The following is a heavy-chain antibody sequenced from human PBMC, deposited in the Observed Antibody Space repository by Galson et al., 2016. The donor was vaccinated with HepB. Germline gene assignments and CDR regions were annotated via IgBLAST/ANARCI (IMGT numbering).Heavy chain of an antibody. Sequence: SLRLSCAISGFTFSTSGMTWVRQAPGKGLDWVANINDSGDRTFYADSVKGRFTISRDNSENTLYLQMNSLSVADTAVYYCAKGGAGSIMDYWGPGTVLTVSS. V-gene: IGHV3-23*01. D-gene: IGHD3-16*01. CDR3: AKGGAGSIMDY. J-gene: IGHJ4*02. CDR1: GFTFSTSG. CDR2: INDSGDRT.